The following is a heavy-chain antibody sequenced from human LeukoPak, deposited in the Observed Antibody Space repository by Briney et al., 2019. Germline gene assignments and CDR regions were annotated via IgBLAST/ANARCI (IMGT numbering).Heavy chain of an antibody. CDR1: GYTFTSYY. J-gene: IGHJ3*02. Sequence: ASVKVSCKASGYTFTSYYMHWVRQAPGQGLEWMGIINPSGGSTSYAQKFQGRVTVTRDMSTSTVYMELSSLRSEDTAVYYCARNLAEGIAVAGINNAFDIWGQGTMVTVSS. V-gene: IGHV1-46*01. CDR2: INPSGGST. CDR3: ARNLAEGIAVAGINNAFDI. D-gene: IGHD6-19*01.